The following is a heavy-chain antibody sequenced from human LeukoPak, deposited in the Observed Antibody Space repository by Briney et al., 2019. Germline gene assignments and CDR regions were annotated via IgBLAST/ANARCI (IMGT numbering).Heavy chain of an antibody. D-gene: IGHD3-10*01. V-gene: IGHV1-2*02. J-gene: IGHJ4*02. CDR3: ARGTYYYGSGSYSE. CDR1: GYTFTGYY. Sequence: ASVKVSCKASGYTFTGYYMHWVRQAPGQGLEWMGGINPNSGGTNYAQKFQGRVTMTRNTSISTAYVELSRLRSDDTAVYYCARGTYYYGSGSYSEWGQGTLVTVSS. CDR2: INPNSGGT.